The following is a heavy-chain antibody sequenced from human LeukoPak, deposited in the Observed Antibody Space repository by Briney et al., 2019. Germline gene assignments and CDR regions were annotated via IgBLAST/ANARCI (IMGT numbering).Heavy chain of an antibody. CDR1: GYTFTGYY. CDR3: ARGGSSGYYFDAFDI. V-gene: IGHV1-2*02. D-gene: IGHD3-22*01. J-gene: IGHJ3*02. Sequence: ASVKVSCKASGYTFTGYYMHWVRQAPGQGLEWMGWINPNSGGTNDAQKFQGRVTMTRDTSISTAYMELSRLRSDDTAVYYCARGGSSGYYFDAFDIWGQGTMVTVSS. CDR2: INPNSGGT.